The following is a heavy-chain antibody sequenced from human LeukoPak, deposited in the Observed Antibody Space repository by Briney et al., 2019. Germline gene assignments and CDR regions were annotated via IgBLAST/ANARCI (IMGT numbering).Heavy chain of an antibody. CDR2: INHSGST. D-gene: IGHD5-18*01. Sequence: KPSESLSLTCAVYGGFFTGYYWSWIRQPPGKGLEWIGEINHSGSTNYNPSLKSQVTITVDTSKNQFSLKLSSVTAADTAVYYCARPRRGYSYGPGAFDIWGQGTMVTVSS. V-gene: IGHV4-34*01. CDR3: ARPRRGYSYGPGAFDI. CDR1: GGFFTGYY. J-gene: IGHJ3*02.